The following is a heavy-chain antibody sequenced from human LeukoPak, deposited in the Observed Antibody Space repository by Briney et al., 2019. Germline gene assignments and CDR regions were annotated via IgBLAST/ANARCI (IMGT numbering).Heavy chain of an antibody. CDR2: IYYSGST. D-gene: IGHD3-22*01. CDR3: ASELISYGTYYYDSSGLNY. J-gene: IGHJ4*02. V-gene: IGHV4-30-4*08. Sequence: SETLSLTCTVSGGSISSGDYYWSWIRQPPGEGLEWIGYIYYSGSTYYNPSLKSRVTISVDTSKNQFSLKLSSVTAADTAVYYCASELISYGTYYYDSSGLNYWGQGTLVTVSS. CDR1: GGSISSGDYY.